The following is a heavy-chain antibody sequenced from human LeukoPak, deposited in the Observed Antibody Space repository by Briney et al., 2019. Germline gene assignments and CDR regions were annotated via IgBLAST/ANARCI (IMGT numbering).Heavy chain of an antibody. Sequence: PGRSLRLSCAASGFTFSSYAMHWVRQTPGKGLEWLGRIKSEADGGTTEYAAPVTGRFTIPRDDSKNTLYLQMNSLKTEDTGIYYCTTDLEWVGGSYWGQGALVTVSS. CDR1: GFTFSSYA. CDR2: IKSEADGGTT. J-gene: IGHJ4*02. V-gene: IGHV3-15*01. D-gene: IGHD6-19*01. CDR3: TTDLEWVGGSY.